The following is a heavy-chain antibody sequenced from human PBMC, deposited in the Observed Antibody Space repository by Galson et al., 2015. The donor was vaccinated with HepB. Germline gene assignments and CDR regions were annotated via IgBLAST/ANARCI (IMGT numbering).Heavy chain of an antibody. V-gene: IGHV1-69*04. Sequence: SVKVSCKASGGTFSSYAISWVRQAPGQGLEWMGRIIPILGIANYAQKFQGRVTITADKSTSTAYMELSSLRSEDTAVYYCATLGPDCSGGSCYFPANFDYWGQGTLVTVSS. CDR3: ATLGPDCSGGSCYFPANFDY. D-gene: IGHD2-15*01. CDR1: GGTFSSYA. J-gene: IGHJ4*02. CDR2: IIPILGIA.